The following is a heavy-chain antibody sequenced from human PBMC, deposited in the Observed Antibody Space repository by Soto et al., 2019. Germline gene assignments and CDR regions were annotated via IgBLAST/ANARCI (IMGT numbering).Heavy chain of an antibody. CDR3: ARDGGDGSLVYYYGMDV. CDR2: ISYDGSNK. Sequence: QVQLVESGGGVVQPGRSLRLSCAASGFTFSSYAMHWVRQAPGKGLEWVAVISYDGSNKYYADSVKGRFTISRDNSKNTLYLQMNSLRAEDTAVYYCARDGGDGSLVYYYGMDVWGQGTTVTVSS. D-gene: IGHD6-13*01. CDR1: GFTFSSYA. V-gene: IGHV3-30-3*01. J-gene: IGHJ6*02.